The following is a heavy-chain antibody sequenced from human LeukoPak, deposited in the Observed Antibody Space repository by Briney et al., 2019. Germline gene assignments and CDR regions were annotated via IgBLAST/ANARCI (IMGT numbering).Heavy chain of an antibody. D-gene: IGHD3-22*01. CDR1: GCTFTSYY. CDR2: INPSGGSA. J-gene: IGHJ4*02. V-gene: IGHV1-46*01. Sequence: ASVKVSCKASGCTFTSYYTHWVRQAPGQGREGMGIINPSGGSAIYAQKFEGRVTMTRATSTSTVYMELNSLRSEDTAVYYCARGSGTYCYDSSGYCLGYWGQGTLVTVSS. CDR3: ARGSGTYCYDSSGYCLGY.